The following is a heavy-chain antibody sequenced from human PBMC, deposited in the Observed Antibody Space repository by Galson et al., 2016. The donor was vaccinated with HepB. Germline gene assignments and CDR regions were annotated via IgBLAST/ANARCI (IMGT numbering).Heavy chain of an antibody. V-gene: IGHV3-23*01. D-gene: IGHD3-3*01. Sequence: SLRLSCAASEFTFSSYVMSWVRQAPGKGLEWVSTISGNGGSPYYADSVKGRFTISRDNSKNTLYLQINSLRAEDTAVYYCAKEGTIFGAVPYGMDVWGQGTTVTVSS. CDR3: AKEGTIFGAVPYGMDV. J-gene: IGHJ6*02. CDR1: EFTFSSYV. CDR2: ISGNGGSP.